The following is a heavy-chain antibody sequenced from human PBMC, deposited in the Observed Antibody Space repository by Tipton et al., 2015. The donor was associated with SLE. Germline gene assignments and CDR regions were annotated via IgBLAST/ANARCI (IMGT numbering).Heavy chain of an antibody. V-gene: IGHV3-30*04. J-gene: IGHJ6*03. CDR2: ISYDGSNK. D-gene: IGHD3-3*01. CDR1: GFTFSSYA. CDR3: ASTAIFGAYMDV. Sequence: SLRLSCAASGFTFSSYAMHWVRQAPGKGLEWVAVISYDGSNKYYADFVKGRFTISRDNSKNTLYLQMNSLRAEDTAVYYCASTAIFGAYMDVWGKGTTVTVSS.